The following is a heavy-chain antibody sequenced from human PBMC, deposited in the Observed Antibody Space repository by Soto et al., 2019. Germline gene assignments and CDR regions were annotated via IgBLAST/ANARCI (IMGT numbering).Heavy chain of an antibody. J-gene: IGHJ6*02. CDR3: AKGSGYCSGGSCYYYYGMDV. CDR1: GFTFSSYA. Sequence: PGGSLRLSCAASGFTFSSYAMSWVRQAPGKGLEWVSAISGSGGSTYYADSVKGRFTISRDNSKNTLYLQMNSLRAEDTAVYYCAKGSGYCSGGSCYYYYGMDVWGQGTTVTVS. V-gene: IGHV3-23*01. CDR2: ISGSGGST. D-gene: IGHD2-15*01.